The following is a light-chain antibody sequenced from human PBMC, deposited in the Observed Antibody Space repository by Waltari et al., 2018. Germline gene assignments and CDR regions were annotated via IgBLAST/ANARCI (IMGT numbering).Light chain of an antibody. CDR1: QSVNSW. J-gene: IGKJ1*01. CDR3: QQYDSYWT. CDR2: KAS. Sequence: DIQMTQSPSTLPASVGDRVTITCRASQSVNSWVAWYQQKPGKAPKHLIFKASNLESGVPSRFSGSGSGTEFTLTISSLQPDDFATYHCQQYDSYWTFGQGTKVEIK. V-gene: IGKV1-5*03.